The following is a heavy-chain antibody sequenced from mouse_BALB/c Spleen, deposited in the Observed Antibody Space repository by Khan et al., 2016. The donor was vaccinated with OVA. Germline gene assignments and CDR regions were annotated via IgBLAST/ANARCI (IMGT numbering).Heavy chain of an antibody. V-gene: IGHV1S137*01. J-gene: IGHJ3*01. Sequence: QIQLVQSGAELVRPGVSVKISCKGSGYTFTDFTMHWVKQSHAMSLEWIGVISTYYGDATYNQKFKDKATMTVDKSSSTAYMELARLTSEDSAISYCTRGGGGNRFAYWGQGTLVTVSA. CDR3: TRGGGGNRFAY. CDR2: ISTYYGDA. CDR1: GYTFTDFT.